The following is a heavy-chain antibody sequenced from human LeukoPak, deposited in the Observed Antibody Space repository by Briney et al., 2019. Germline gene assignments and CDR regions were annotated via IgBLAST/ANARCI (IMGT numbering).Heavy chain of an antibody. CDR1: GFTFSGFG. V-gene: IGHV3-33*01. D-gene: IGHD4-23*01. CDR2: IWYDGSNK. CDR3: ARGRGADYGGNSGYFDY. Sequence: GKSLRLFCAASGFTFSGFGMHWVRQAPGKGLEWVAVIWYDGSNKYYADSVKGRFTISRDNPKNTLYVQMNSLRAEDTAVYYCARGRGADYGGNSGYFDYWGQGTLVTVSS. J-gene: IGHJ4*02.